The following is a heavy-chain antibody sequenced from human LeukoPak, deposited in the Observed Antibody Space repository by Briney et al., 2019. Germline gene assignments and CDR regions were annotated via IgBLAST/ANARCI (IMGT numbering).Heavy chain of an antibody. J-gene: IGHJ5*02. CDR3: ARAGIVVVPAAINGIDQGTDWFDP. D-gene: IGHD2-2*01. CDR1: GGTFSSYA. Sequence: GSSVKVSCKASGGTFSSYAISWVRQAPGQGLEWMGGIIPIFGTANYAQKFQGRVTITTDESTSTAYMELSSLRSEDTAVYYCARAGIVVVPAAINGIDQGTDWFDPWGQGTLVTVSS. V-gene: IGHV1-69*05. CDR2: IIPIFGTA.